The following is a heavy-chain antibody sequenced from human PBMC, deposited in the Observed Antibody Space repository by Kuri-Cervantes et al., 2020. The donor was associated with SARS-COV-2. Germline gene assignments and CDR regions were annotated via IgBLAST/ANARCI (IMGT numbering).Heavy chain of an antibody. CDR2: INHSGST. CDR1: GGSFSGYY. J-gene: IGHJ4*02. CDR3: ARSKERRYCSSTSCSGGTDY. V-gene: IGHV4-34*01. D-gene: IGHD2-2*01. Sequence: SETLSLTCAVYGGSFSGYYWSWIRQPPGKGLEWIGEINHSGSTNYNPSLKSRVTISEDTSKNQFSLKLSSVTAADTAVYYCARSKERRYCSSTSCSGGTDYWGQGTLVTVSS.